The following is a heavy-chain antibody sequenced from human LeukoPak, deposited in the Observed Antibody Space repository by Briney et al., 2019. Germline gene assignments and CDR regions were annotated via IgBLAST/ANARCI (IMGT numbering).Heavy chain of an antibody. CDR1: GFTFSSYA. Sequence: GGSLRLSCAASGFTFSSYAMSWVRQAPGKGLEWVSAISGSGGSTYYADSVKGRFTISRDNSKNTLCLQMNSLRAEDTAVYYCAKDPVSLVRGVINSLQGAFDIWGQGTMVTVSS. J-gene: IGHJ3*02. CDR3: AKDPVSLVRGVINSLQGAFDI. CDR2: ISGSGGST. V-gene: IGHV3-23*01. D-gene: IGHD3-10*01.